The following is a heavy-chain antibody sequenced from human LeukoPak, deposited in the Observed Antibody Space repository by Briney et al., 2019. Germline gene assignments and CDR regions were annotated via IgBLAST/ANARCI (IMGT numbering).Heavy chain of an antibody. Sequence: PGGSLRLSCAASGFTVSSNYMSWVRQAPGKGLEWVSVMYSGGGAYYADSVKGRFTISRDNSKNTLYLQMNNPRAEDTAVYYCARTAGDDAFDIWGQGTMVTVSS. J-gene: IGHJ3*02. CDR1: GFTVSSNY. CDR3: ARTAGDDAFDI. D-gene: IGHD3-10*01. CDR2: MYSGGGA. V-gene: IGHV3-53*01.